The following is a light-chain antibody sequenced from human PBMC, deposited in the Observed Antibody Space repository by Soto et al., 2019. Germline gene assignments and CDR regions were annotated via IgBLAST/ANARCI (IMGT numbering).Light chain of an antibody. Sequence: DIQMTQSPSTLTASVGARVTITCRASQSISNRLAWYHQKPGKTPNLLIYDAATLQSGVPSRFSGSRSGTEYTLTIGSLQPEDFATYYCQQLNGSPWTFGQGTKVDIK. J-gene: IGKJ1*01. CDR3: QQLNGSPWT. V-gene: IGKV1-5*01. CDR2: DAA. CDR1: QSISNR.